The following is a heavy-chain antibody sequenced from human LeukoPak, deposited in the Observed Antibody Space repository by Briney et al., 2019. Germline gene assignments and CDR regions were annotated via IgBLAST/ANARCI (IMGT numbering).Heavy chain of an antibody. CDR3: AREWDNRGYSGFDY. CDR1: GFPFSKYV. V-gene: IGHV3-30-3*01. Sequence: GGSLRLSCAASGFPFSKYVIHWVRQAPGKGLECVAVISYDGSNEYYADSVRGRLTIFRDNSKNTLHLQMNSLRAEDTALYYCAREWDNRGYSGFDYWGQGTLVTVSS. J-gene: IGHJ4*02. CDR2: ISYDGSNE. D-gene: IGHD3-22*01.